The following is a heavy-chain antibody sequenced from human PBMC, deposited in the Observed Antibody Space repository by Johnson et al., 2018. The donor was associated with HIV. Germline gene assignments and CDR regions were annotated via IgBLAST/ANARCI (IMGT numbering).Heavy chain of an antibody. J-gene: IGHJ3*01. D-gene: IGHD5-18*01. CDR2: ISYDGSNK. Sequence: VQLVESGGGVVQPGRSLRLSCAASGFTFSSYAMHWVRQAPGKGLEWVAVISYDGSNKYYADSVKGRFTISRDNSKNTLYLQMNSLRVEDTAVYYCARGVTGYSYGTWGQGTMVTVSS. V-gene: IGHV3-30*14. CDR1: GFTFSSYA. CDR3: ARGVTGYSYGT.